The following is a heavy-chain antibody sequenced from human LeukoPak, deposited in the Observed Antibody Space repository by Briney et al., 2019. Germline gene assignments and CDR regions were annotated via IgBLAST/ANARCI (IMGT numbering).Heavy chain of an antibody. CDR1: GFTFSSYA. V-gene: IGHV3-23*01. Sequence: PGGSLRLSCAASGFTFSSYAMSWVRQSTGKGLEWVPSTSGDGGATYYSNSVKGRFTISRDNSRNTLYLQMNSLRAEDTAVYYCAKDRPNYYGSNGHYYRRDGDYWGRGTLVTVSS. J-gene: IGHJ4*02. D-gene: IGHD3-22*01. CDR2: TSGDGGAT. CDR3: AKDRPNYYGSNGHYYRRDGDY.